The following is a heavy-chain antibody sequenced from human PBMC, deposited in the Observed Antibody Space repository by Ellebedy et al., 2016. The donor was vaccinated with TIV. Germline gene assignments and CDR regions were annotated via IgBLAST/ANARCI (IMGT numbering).Heavy chain of an antibody. CDR3: ATAYGDYVHDAFDI. V-gene: IGHV1-24*01. Sequence: AASVKVSCQVSVDTLTELSMHWVRQAPGKGLEWMGGFDPEDGETIYAQKFQGRVTMTEDTSTDTAYMELSSMRSEDTAVYYCATAYGDYVHDAFDIWGQGTMVTVSS. J-gene: IGHJ3*02. CDR2: FDPEDGET. CDR1: VDTLTELS. D-gene: IGHD4-17*01.